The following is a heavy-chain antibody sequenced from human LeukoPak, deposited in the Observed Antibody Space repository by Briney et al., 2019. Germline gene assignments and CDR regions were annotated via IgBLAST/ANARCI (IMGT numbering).Heavy chain of an antibody. CDR2: IYYSGST. CDR1: GGSISSSSYY. V-gene: IGHV4-39*07. Sequence: PSETLSLTCTVSGGSISSSSYYWGWLRQPPGKGLEWIASIYYSGSTYYNPSLKSRVTISVDTSKNQFSLKLSSVTAADTAVYYCARDPAVRQYDFWSGYYRYLNWFDPWGQGTLVTVSS. J-gene: IGHJ5*02. D-gene: IGHD3-3*01. CDR3: ARDPAVRQYDFWSGYYRYLNWFDP.